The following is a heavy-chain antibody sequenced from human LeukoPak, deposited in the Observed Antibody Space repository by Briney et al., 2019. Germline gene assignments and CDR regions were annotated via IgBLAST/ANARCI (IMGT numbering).Heavy chain of an antibody. J-gene: IGHJ5*02. V-gene: IGHV1-8*01. D-gene: IGHD1-1*01. CDR3: AKYGRRGFDP. Sequence: ASVKVSCKTSGTRDDINWVRQAAGQGLEWVGWINPNDDTGYAQKFQGRVTFTRNTSLRTVYMELRSLTFEDTAVYYCAKYGRRGFDPWGQGTLVTVSS. CDR1: GTRDD. CDR2: INPNDDT.